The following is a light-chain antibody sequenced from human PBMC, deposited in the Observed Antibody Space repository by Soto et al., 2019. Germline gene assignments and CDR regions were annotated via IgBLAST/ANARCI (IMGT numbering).Light chain of an antibody. CDR2: DTF. Sequence: IVLTQSPASLSLYPGEKATLSCRASQDISTYLAWYQQRPGQAPRLFIYDTFNRASGAPDRFSGSGSGTVFTLTITDVAPEDSAIYYCQQRISWPLTFAGGTKVDIK. CDR3: QQRISWPLT. CDR1: QDISTY. V-gene: IGKV3-11*01. J-gene: IGKJ4*01.